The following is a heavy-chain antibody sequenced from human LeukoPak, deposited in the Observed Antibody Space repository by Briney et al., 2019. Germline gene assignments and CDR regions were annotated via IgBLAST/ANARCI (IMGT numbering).Heavy chain of an antibody. V-gene: IGHV3-7*03. CDR2: IKQDGSEK. D-gene: IGHD6-13*01. J-gene: IGHJ3*02. CDR1: GFTFSSRDW. CDR3: AKDRSIAAGDDAFDI. Sequence: PGGSLRLSCVASGFTFSSRDWMTWVRQAPGKGLEWVANIKQDGSEKNYVDSVKGRFTISRDNAKNSVDLQMNSLRAEDTAVYYCAKDRSIAAGDDAFDIWGQGTMVTVSS.